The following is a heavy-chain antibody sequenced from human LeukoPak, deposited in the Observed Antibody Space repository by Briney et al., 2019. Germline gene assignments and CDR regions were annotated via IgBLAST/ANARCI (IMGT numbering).Heavy chain of an antibody. CDR3: ASGYCSGGSSQTPNYYGMDV. CDR1: GGTFSSYD. CDR2: IIPIFGTA. Sequence: SVKVSCKASGGTFSSYDISWVRQAPGQGLEWMGGIIPIFGTANYAQKFQGRVTITADESTSTAYMELSSLRSEDTAVYYCASGYCSGGSSQTPNYYGMDVWGQGTTVTVSS. D-gene: IGHD2-15*01. J-gene: IGHJ6*02. V-gene: IGHV1-69*13.